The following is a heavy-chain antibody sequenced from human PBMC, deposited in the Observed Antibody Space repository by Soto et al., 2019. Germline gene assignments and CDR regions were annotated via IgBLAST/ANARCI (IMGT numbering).Heavy chain of an antibody. J-gene: IGHJ4*02. Sequence: EVQLVESGGGSVQPGESLRLSCAASEFTLSSYWMHWVRQAPGKGLVWVSRIIGDGSGANYADSVKGRFTISRDNAKNTLYLQMNSLRAEDTAVYYWARVRVHGSGSLDYWGQGILVTVSS. CDR1: EFTLSSYW. D-gene: IGHD3-10*01. V-gene: IGHV3-74*01. CDR3: ARVRVHGSGSLDY. CDR2: IIGDGSGA.